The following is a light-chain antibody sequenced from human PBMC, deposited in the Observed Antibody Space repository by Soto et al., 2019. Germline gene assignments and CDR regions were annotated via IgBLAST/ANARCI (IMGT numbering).Light chain of an antibody. CDR1: QSVSSSY. CDR3: QQYGSSPWT. Sequence: ENVLTQSPGTLSLSPGERATLSCRASQSVSSSYFAWYQQEPGQAPSLLIYGTSSRATGIPDRFSGSGSGTDFTLTISTLEPEDFAVYYCQQYGSSPWTFGQGTKVEI. CDR2: GTS. V-gene: IGKV3-20*01. J-gene: IGKJ1*01.